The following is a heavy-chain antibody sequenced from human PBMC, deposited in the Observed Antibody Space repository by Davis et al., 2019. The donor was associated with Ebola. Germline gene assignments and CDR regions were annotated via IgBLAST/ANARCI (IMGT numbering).Heavy chain of an antibody. CDR3: ARGYSGSYYGSFDY. CDR1: GFTFSSYA. CDR2: ISYDGSNK. J-gene: IGHJ4*02. Sequence: GESLKISCAASGFTFSSYAMHWVRQAPGKGLEWVAVISYDGSNKYYADSVKGRFTISRDNSKKTLYLQMNSLRAEDTAVYYCARGYSGSYYGSFDYWGQGTLVTVSS. V-gene: IGHV3-30-3*01. D-gene: IGHD1-26*01.